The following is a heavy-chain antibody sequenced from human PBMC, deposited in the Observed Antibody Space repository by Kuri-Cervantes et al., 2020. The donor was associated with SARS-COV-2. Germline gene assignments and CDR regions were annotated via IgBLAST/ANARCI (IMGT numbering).Heavy chain of an antibody. D-gene: IGHD3-22*01. V-gene: IGHV5-51*01. CDR3: ARYYYDSSGYPNWFDP. CDR1: GYSFTSYW. J-gene: IGHJ5*02. CDR2: IYPGDSDT. Sequence: GESLKISCKGSGYSFTSYWIGWVRQMPGKGLEWMGIIYPGDSDTRYSPSFQGQVTISADESISTAYLQWSSLKATDTAMYYCARYYYDSSGYPNWFDPWGQGTLVTVSS.